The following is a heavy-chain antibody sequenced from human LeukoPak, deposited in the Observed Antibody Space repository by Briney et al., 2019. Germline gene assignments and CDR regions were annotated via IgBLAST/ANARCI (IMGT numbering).Heavy chain of an antibody. V-gene: IGHV3-53*01. D-gene: IGHD3-3*01. Sequence: GGSLRLSCAASGFTVSSNYMSWVRQAPGKGLEWVSVIYSGGSTYYADSVKGRFTTSRDNSKNTLYLQMNSLRAEDTAVYYCARVDDFWSDHHSYYYMDVWGKGTTVTVSS. J-gene: IGHJ6*03. CDR1: GFTVSSNY. CDR3: ARVDDFWSDHHSYYYMDV. CDR2: IYSGGST.